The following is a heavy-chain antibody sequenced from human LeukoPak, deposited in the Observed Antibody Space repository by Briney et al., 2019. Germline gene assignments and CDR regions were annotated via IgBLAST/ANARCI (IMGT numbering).Heavy chain of an antibody. D-gene: IGHD6-19*01. Sequence: GGSLRLSCAASGFSFSSYYMSWVRQAPGKGLEWVALINPDGNERYCVDSVKGRFTISRDNARNSLYLQMDSLRDDDTAMYFRTRDLAAVPGPRMDVWGQGTTVTVSS. CDR1: GFSFSSYY. CDR2: INPDGNER. J-gene: IGHJ6*02. CDR3: TRDLAAVPGPRMDV. V-gene: IGHV3-7*03.